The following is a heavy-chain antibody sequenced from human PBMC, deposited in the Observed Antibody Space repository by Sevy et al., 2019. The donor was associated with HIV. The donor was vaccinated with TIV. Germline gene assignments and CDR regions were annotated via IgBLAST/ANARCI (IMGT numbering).Heavy chain of an antibody. CDR2: FSFGCGKI. J-gene: IGHJ4*02. CDR3: AGEGCTRPHDY. V-gene: IGHV3-23*01. CDR1: GFAFYDYS. D-gene: IGHD2-8*01. Sequence: GGSLRLSCAASGFAFYDYSMSWIRQAPGKGLEWVATFSFGCGKINYADSVKGRFTISRDNSKNSFYLQMDNLRVEDTARYYCAGEGCTRPHDYWGQGTRVTVSS.